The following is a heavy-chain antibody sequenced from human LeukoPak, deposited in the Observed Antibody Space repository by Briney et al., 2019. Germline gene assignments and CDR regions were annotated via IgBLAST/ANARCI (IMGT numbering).Heavy chain of an antibody. CDR1: GYSISSGYY. CDR3: ARAWRGSSWTRYFDY. J-gene: IGHJ4*02. V-gene: IGHV4-38-2*02. Sequence: SETLSLTCTVSGYSISSGYYWGWIRQPPGKGLEWIGSFYRSGSTYYNPSLKSRVTISVDTSKNQFSLKLSSVTAADTAVYYCARAWRGSSWTRYFDYWGQGTLVTVSS. D-gene: IGHD6-13*01. CDR2: FYRSGST.